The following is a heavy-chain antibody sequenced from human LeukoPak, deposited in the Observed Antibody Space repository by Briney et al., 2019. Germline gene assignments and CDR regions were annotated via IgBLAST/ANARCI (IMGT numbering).Heavy chain of an antibody. J-gene: IGHJ2*01. CDR2: TTGSGATT. V-gene: IGHV3-23*01. Sequence: PGGSLRLSRAPSGFTFSSYVMTWLRQAPGKGLEWVTTTTGSGATTDYADSVQGRFTISRDNSKNTLSLQMNSLRAEDTAVYYCARSWYFDLWGRGTLVTVSS. CDR3: ARSWYFDL. CDR1: GFTFSSYV.